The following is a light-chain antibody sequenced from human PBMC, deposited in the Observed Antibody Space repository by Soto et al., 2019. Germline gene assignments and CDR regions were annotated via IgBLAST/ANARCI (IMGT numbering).Light chain of an antibody. Sequence: DIQMTQSPSSVSASVGDSVTITCRASQGVSDWVAWYQQKPGEAPKLLIYGSSSLLSGVPSRFSGTRSGTDFTLTISSLQPEDFATYYCQQANSFPITFGQGTRLEIK. J-gene: IGKJ5*01. CDR2: GSS. CDR1: QGVSDW. V-gene: IGKV1-12*01. CDR3: QQANSFPIT.